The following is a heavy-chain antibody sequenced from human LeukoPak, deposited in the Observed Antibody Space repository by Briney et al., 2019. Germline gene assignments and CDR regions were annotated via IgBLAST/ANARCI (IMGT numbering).Heavy chain of an antibody. CDR3: ARVKDPGGYYYYYYMDV. CDR2: INHSGGT. V-gene: IGHV4-38-2*02. CDR1: GYSISSGYY. Sequence: NPSETLSLTCTVSGYSISSGYYWGWIRQPPGKGLEWIGEINHSGGTKYNPSLKSRVTISVDTSKNQFSLKLSSVTAADTAMYYCARVKDPGGYYYYYYMDVWGKGTTVTVSS. J-gene: IGHJ6*03. D-gene: IGHD3-16*01.